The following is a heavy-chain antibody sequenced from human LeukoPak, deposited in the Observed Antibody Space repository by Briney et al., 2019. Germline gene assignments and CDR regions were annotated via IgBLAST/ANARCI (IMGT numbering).Heavy chain of an antibody. CDR1: GGTFSSYA. D-gene: IGHD6-13*01. Sequence: SVKVSCKASGGTFSSYAISWVRQAPGQGLEWMGGIVPIFGTANYAQKFQGRVTITADESTSTAYMELSSLRSEDTAVYYCARGGAGPRLDYHYGMDVWGQGTTVTVSS. CDR2: IVPIFGTA. CDR3: ARGGAGPRLDYHYGMDV. J-gene: IGHJ6*02. V-gene: IGHV1-69*13.